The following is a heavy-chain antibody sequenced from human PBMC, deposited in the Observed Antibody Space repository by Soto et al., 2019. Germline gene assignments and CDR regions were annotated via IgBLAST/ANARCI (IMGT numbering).Heavy chain of an antibody. D-gene: IGHD5-12*01. CDR3: AKDGFPGYSGYDLEAGPYYYYGMDV. V-gene: IGHV3-23*01. CDR1: GFTFSSYA. Sequence: PGGSLRLSCAASGFTFSSYAMSWVRQAPGKGLEWVSAISGSGGSTYYADSVKGRFTISRDNSKNTLYLQMNSLRAEDTAVYYCAKDGFPGYSGYDLEAGPYYYYGMDVWGQGTTVTVSS. CDR2: ISGSGGST. J-gene: IGHJ6*02.